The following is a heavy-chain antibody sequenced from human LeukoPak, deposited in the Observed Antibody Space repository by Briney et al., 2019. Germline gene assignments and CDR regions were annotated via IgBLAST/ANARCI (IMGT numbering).Heavy chain of an antibody. D-gene: IGHD1-26*01. CDR2: INPNSGGT. V-gene: IGHV1-2*02. Sequence: ASVKVSCKASGYTFTGYYMHWVRQAPGQGLEWMGWINPNSGGTNYAQKFQGRVTMTRDTSISTAYMELSRLRSDETAVYYCARGPSGSYVYYFDYWGQGTLVTVSS. J-gene: IGHJ4*02. CDR3: ARGPSGSYVYYFDY. CDR1: GYTFTGYY.